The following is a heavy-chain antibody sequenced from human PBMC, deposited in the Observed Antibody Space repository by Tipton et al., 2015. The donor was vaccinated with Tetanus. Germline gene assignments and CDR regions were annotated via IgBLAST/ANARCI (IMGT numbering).Heavy chain of an antibody. Sequence: QLVQSGAEVKKPXASVXXXCKXXXYTXXXYXXXWVXXXPGXXXEWRGWIDPNSGGTVYAQKFQGRGTMTRETSISTAYMXLRSLXXDDTXGYYXXXDRGXYIYYGMDVWXPGTXVTV. CDR2: IDPNSGGT. D-gene: IGHD3-22*01. CDR3: XXDRGXYIYYGMDV. CDR1: XYTXXXYX. V-gene: IGHV1-2*02. J-gene: IGHJ6*02.